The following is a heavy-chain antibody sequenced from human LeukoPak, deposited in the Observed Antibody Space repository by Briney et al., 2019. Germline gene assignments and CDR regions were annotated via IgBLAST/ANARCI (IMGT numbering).Heavy chain of an antibody. D-gene: IGHD2-15*01. J-gene: IGHJ5*02. CDR1: GLTFSRYW. Sequence: GGSLRLSCAASGLTFSRYWMSWVRQAPGKGQEWGADIRQDGSEKKYMDSVKGGFTISRDNAKNSLYLQMNSLRAEDTAVYYCARSIAANTSWFDPWGQGNLVTVSS. V-gene: IGHV3-7*03. CDR2: IRQDGSEK. CDR3: ARSIAANTSWFDP.